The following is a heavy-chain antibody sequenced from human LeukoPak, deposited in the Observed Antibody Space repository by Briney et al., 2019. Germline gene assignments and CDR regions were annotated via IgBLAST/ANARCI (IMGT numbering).Heavy chain of an antibody. CDR2: IWYDGSNK. CDR1: GFTFSSYG. Sequence: TGGSLRLSCAASGFTFSSYGMHWVRQAPGKGLEWVAVIWYDGSNKYYADSVKGRFTISSDNSKNTLYLQMNSLRAEDTAVYYCARDGVGTSLDYWGQGTLVTVSS. CDR3: ARDGVGTSLDY. J-gene: IGHJ4*02. V-gene: IGHV3-33*01. D-gene: IGHD3/OR15-3a*01.